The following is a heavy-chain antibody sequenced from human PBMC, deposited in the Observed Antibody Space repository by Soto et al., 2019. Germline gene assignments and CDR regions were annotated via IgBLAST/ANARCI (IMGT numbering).Heavy chain of an antibody. V-gene: IGHV4-39*01. Sequence: QLQLQESGPGLVKPSETLSLTCTVSGGSISSSSYSWGWIRQPPGKGLEWIGSVQYSGSTYNNPCLKIRVNISVDTSRNQFSLRLSSVTAADTAVYYCAWGVSAAGSAYWGQGIQVTVSS. CDR2: VQYSGST. D-gene: IGHD6-13*01. CDR3: AWGVSAAGSAY. CDR1: GGSISSSSYS. J-gene: IGHJ4*02.